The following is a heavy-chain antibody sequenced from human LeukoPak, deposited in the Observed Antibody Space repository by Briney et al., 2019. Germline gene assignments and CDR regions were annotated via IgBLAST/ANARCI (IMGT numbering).Heavy chain of an antibody. CDR2: IKQDGSEK. V-gene: IGHV3-7*03. Sequence: GGSLRLSCAASGFTLISHWMSWVRQAPGKGLEWVAKIKQDGSEKDYVDSVKGRFTISRDNAKNSLYLQMNSLRAEDTAVYYCAREHCGGDCYSYYFDYWGQGTLVTVSS. J-gene: IGHJ4*02. CDR3: AREHCGGDCYSYYFDY. D-gene: IGHD2-21*02. CDR1: GFTLISHW.